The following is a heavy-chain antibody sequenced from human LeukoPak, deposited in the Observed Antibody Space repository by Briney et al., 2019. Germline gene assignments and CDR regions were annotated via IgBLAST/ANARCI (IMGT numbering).Heavy chain of an antibody. D-gene: IGHD2-15*01. CDR1: GGSISSYY. Sequence: PSETLSLTCTVSGGSISSYYWSWIRQPAGKGLEWIGRIYTSGSTNYNPSLKSRVTISVDTSKNQFSLKLSSVTAADTAVFYCARGDCSGGSCYSHYYYYMDVWGKGTTVTVSS. V-gene: IGHV4-4*07. CDR3: ARGDCSGGSCYSHYYYYMDV. CDR2: IYTSGST. J-gene: IGHJ6*03.